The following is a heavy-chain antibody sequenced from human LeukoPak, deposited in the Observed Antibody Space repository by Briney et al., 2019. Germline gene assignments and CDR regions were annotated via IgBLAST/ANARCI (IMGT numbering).Heavy chain of an antibody. D-gene: IGHD3-10*01. CDR1: GASISRYY. CDR2: IYYSGST. V-gene: IGHV4-59*08. Sequence: SETLSLTCTVSGASISRYYWSWIRQPPGKGLEWIGYIYYSGSTNYNPSLKSRVTISVDTSKNQFSLKLSSVTAADTAVYYCARESLYCFDYWGQGTLVTVSS. CDR3: ARESLYCFDY. J-gene: IGHJ4*02.